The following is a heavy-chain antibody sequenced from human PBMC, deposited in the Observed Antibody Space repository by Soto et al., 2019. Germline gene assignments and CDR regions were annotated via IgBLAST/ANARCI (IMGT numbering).Heavy chain of an antibody. Sequence: ASVKVSCKVSGYSLTELSMHWVRQASGKGLEWMGGLDPDNDETIYAQKFQGRVTMTADKSTDTAYMELSSLRSEDTAVYYCARDRDIVVVPAAISSAGGMDVWGQGTTVTVSS. J-gene: IGHJ6*02. CDR2: LDPDNDET. V-gene: IGHV1-24*01. D-gene: IGHD2-2*01. CDR3: ARDRDIVVVPAAISSAGGMDV. CDR1: GYSLTELS.